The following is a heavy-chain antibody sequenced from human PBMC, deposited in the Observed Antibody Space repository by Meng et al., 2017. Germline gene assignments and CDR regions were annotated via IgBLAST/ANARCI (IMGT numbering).Heavy chain of an antibody. CDR1: GFTFSSYW. Sequence: VVSLRLSCAASGFTFSSYWMHWVRQAPGKGLVWVSRINSDGSSTSYADSVKGRFTISSDNAKNTLYLQMNSLRAEDTAVYYCAREVFGYSSSWYRVPGYWGQG. CDR3: AREVFGYSSSWYRVPGY. J-gene: IGHJ4*02. D-gene: IGHD6-13*01. CDR2: INSDGSST. V-gene: IGHV3-74*01.